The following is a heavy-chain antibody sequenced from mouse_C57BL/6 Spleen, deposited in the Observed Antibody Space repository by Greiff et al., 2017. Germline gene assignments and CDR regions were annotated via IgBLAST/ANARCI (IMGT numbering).Heavy chain of an antibody. CDR1: GFSLTSYG. CDR3: AKPNYYGSSPFAY. CDR2: IWRGGST. V-gene: IGHV2-5*01. J-gene: IGHJ3*01. D-gene: IGHD1-1*01. Sequence: VQLQESGPGLVQPSQSLSITCTVSGFSLTSYGVHWVRQSPGKGLEWLGVIWRGGSTDYNAALMSTLSITKDNSKSQVFFKMNSLQADDTSIYYCAKPNYYGSSPFAYWGQGTLVTVSA.